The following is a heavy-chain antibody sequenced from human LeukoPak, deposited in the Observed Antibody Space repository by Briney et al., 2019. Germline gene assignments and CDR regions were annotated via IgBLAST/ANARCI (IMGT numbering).Heavy chain of an antibody. J-gene: IGHJ5*02. CDR3: AKDQTYYYDSSDLGSPDH. D-gene: IGHD3-22*01. Sequence: GRSLRLSCAASGFIFSSYDMHWVRQAPGKGLEWVAVISYDGSNKYYADSVKGRFTISRDNSKNTLYLQMNSLRAEDTAVYYCAKDQTYYYDSSDLGSPDHWGQGTLVTVSS. V-gene: IGHV3-30*18. CDR2: ISYDGSNK. CDR1: GFIFSSYD.